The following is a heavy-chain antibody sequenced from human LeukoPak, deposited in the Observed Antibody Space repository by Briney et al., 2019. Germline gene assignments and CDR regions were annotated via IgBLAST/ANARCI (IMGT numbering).Heavy chain of an antibody. V-gene: IGHV4-39*01. J-gene: IGHJ4*02. CDR1: GGSFSSYY. CDR2: IYYSGNI. CDR3: QSRYLEWLLDY. D-gene: IGHD3-3*01. Sequence: SETLSLTCAVYGGSFSSYYWGWIRQPPGKGLEWIGSIYYSGNIYYNPSLKSRVTIFVDMSKNQFSLKLSSVTAADTAVYYCQSRYLEWLLDYWGQGTLVTVSS.